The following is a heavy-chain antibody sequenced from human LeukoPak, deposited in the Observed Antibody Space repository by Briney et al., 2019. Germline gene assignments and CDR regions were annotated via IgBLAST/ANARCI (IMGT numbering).Heavy chain of an antibody. V-gene: IGHV1-2*02. CDR2: INPKSGGT. CDR1: GYTFTGYY. Sequence: GASVKVSCKASGYTFTGYYMHWVRQAPGQGLEWMGWINPKSGGTNYAQKFQGRVTMTRGTSINTAYMDLSSLRSDDTAVYYCARDRAILAMDYEFDYWGQGTLVTVSS. CDR3: ARDRAILAMDYEFDY. J-gene: IGHJ4*02. D-gene: IGHD3-16*01.